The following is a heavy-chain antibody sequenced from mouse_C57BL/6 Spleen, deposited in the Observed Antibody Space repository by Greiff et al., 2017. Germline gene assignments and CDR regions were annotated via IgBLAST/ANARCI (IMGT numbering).Heavy chain of an antibody. V-gene: IGHV1-69*01. Sequence: QVQLQQSGAELVMPGASVKLSCKASGYTFTSYWMHWVKQRPGQGLEWIGEIDPSDSYTNYTQKFKGKSTLTVDKSSSTAYMQLSSLTSEDSAVYYCARSDYHGSRGWYFGVWGTGATVTVSS. D-gene: IGHD1-1*01. CDR3: ARSDYHGSRGWYFGV. CDR1: GYTFTSYW. J-gene: IGHJ1*03. CDR2: IDPSDSYT.